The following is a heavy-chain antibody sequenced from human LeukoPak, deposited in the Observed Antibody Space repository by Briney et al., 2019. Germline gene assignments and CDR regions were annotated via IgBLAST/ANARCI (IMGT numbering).Heavy chain of an antibody. D-gene: IGHD5-24*01. CDR1: GFTFSSYA. CDR2: ISSSSSYI. V-gene: IGHV3-21*01. CDR3: ARSREGDY. Sequence: GGSLRLSCAASGFTFSSYAMSWVRQAPGKGLEWVSSISSSSSYIYYADSVKGRFTISRDNARNSLYLQMNSLRAEDTAVYYCARSREGDYWGQGTLVTVSS. J-gene: IGHJ4*02.